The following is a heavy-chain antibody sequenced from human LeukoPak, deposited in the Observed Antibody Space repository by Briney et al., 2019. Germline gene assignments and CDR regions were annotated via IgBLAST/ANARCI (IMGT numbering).Heavy chain of an antibody. D-gene: IGHD3-10*01. CDR3: ARGGLWFEELLGAFDI. CDR2: IYYSGST. V-gene: IGHV4-59*08. J-gene: IGHJ3*02. Sequence: SETLSLTCTVSGGSISSYYWSWIRQPPGKGLEWIGYIYYSGSTNYNPSLKSRVTISVDTSKNQFSLKLSSVTATDTAVYYCARGGLWFEELLGAFDIWGQGTMVTVSS. CDR1: GGSISSYY.